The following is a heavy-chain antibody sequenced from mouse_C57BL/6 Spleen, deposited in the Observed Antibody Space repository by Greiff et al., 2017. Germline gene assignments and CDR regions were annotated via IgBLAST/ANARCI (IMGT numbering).Heavy chain of an antibody. CDR1: GYAFSSSW. CDR3: ARGFAY. Sequence: VQLQQSGPELVKPGASVKISCKASGYAFSSSWMNWVKQRPGKGLEWLGRIYPGDGDTNYNGKFTGKATLTADKSSSTAYMQLSSLTSEDSAVYFCARGFAYWGQGTLVTVSA. J-gene: IGHJ3*01. V-gene: IGHV1-82*01. CDR2: IYPGDGDT.